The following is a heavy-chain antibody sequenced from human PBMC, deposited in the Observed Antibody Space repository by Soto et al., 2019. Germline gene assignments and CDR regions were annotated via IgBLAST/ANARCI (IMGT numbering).Heavy chain of an antibody. Sequence: GASVKVSCKASGYTFTGYYMHWVLQAPGQGLEWMGWNNPNSGGTNYAQKFQGWVTMTRDTSIGTAYMELSRLRSDDTAVYYCARAAGFGVVIMNYWGQGALVTVSS. J-gene: IGHJ4*02. CDR2: NNPNSGGT. D-gene: IGHD3-3*01. CDR3: ARAAGFGVVIMNY. CDR1: GYTFTGYY. V-gene: IGHV1-2*04.